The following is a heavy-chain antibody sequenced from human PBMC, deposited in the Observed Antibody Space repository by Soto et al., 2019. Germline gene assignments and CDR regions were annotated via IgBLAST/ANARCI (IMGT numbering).Heavy chain of an antibody. CDR1: GYTFTSYD. D-gene: IGHD3-3*01. V-gene: IGHV1-8*01. CDR2: MNPNSGNT. CDR3: ARGLYDFWSGYPWAPGGMDV. J-gene: IGHJ6*02. Sequence: QVQLVQSGAEVKKPGASVKVSCKASGYTFTSYDINWVRQATGQGLEWMGWMNPNSGNTGYAQKFQGRVTMTRNTSISTAYMELSSLRAEDTAVYYCARGLYDFWSGYPWAPGGMDVWGQGTTVTVSS.